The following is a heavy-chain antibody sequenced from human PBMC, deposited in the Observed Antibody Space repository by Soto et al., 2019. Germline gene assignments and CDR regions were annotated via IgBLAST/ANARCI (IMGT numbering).Heavy chain of an antibody. V-gene: IGHV1-58*01. CDR3: AADEPIAARPWSYYYYGMDV. CDR2: IVVGSGNT. CDR1: GFTFTSSA. J-gene: IGHJ6*02. Sequence: GASVKVSFKASGFTFTSSAVQWLRQARGQRLEWIGWIVVGSGNTNYAQKFQERVTITRDMSTSTAYMELSSLRSEDTAVYYCAADEPIAARPWSYYYYGMDVWGQGTTVTVSS. D-gene: IGHD6-6*01.